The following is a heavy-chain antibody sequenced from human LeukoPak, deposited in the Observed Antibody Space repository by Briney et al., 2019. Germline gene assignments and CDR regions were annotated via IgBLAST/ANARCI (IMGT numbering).Heavy chain of an antibody. J-gene: IGHJ6*03. CDR3: ARGGSSRGYTDV. CDR2: FYTSENT. Sequence: SETLSLTCTVSGGSISSGTYYWNWIRQPAGKGLEWIGRFYTSENTNYNPSLKSRVTISVDTSRNQFSLNLTSVTAADTAVYFYARGGSSRGYTDVWGKGTTVTVSS. CDR1: GGSISSGTYY. D-gene: IGHD6-13*01. V-gene: IGHV4-61*02.